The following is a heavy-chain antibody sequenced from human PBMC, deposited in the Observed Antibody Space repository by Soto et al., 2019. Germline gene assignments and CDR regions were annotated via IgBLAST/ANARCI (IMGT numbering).Heavy chain of an antibody. CDR2: IIPIFGTA. D-gene: IGHD3-16*02. V-gene: IGHV1-69*13. CDR3: ASGLSVTSEGSWFDP. J-gene: IGHJ5*02. Sequence: GASVKVSCKASGGTSSSYAISWVRQAPGQGLEWMGGIIPIFGTANYAQKFQGRVTITADESTSTAYMELSSLRSEDTAVYYCASGLSVTSEGSWFDPWGQGTLVTVSS. CDR1: GGTSSSYA.